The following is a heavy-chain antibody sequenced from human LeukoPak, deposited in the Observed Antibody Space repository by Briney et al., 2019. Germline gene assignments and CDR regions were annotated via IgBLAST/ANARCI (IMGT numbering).Heavy chain of an antibody. V-gene: IGHV3-66*01. Sequence: GGSLRLSCAASGFTVSSNYMSWVRQAPGKGLEWVSVIYSGGSTYYADSVKGRFTISRDNSKNTLYLQMNSLRAEDTAVYYCASPAAGDSDFDIWGQGTMVTVSS. CDR3: ASPAAGDSDFDI. CDR2: IYSGGST. CDR1: GFTVSSNY. D-gene: IGHD6-13*01. J-gene: IGHJ3*02.